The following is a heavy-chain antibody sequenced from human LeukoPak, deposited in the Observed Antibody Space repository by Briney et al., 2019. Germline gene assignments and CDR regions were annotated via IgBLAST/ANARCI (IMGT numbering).Heavy chain of an antibody. Sequence: SETLSLTCTVSGGSISSSSYYWGWIRQPPGKGLEWIGSIYYSGSTYYNSSLKSRVTISVDTSKNQFSLKLSSVTAADTAVYYCARAARRGYSYGYFGYWGQGTLVTVSS. CDR1: GGSISSSSYY. J-gene: IGHJ4*02. V-gene: IGHV4-39*01. CDR2: IYYSGST. D-gene: IGHD5-18*01. CDR3: ARAARRGYSYGYFGY.